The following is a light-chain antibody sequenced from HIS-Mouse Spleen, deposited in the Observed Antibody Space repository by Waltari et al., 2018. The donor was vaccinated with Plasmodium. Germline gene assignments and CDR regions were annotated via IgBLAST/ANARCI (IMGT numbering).Light chain of an antibody. V-gene: IGLV3-10*01. CDR2: EDS. CDR3: YSTDSSGNHRV. J-gene: IGLJ3*02. CDR1: ALPKKY. Sequence: SYELTQPPSVSVSPGTTARIPCSGDALPKKYAYWYQQESGQVPVLVIYEDSKRPSGIPERFSCSSSGTMATLTISGAQVEDEADYYFYSTDSSGNHRVFGGGTKLTVL.